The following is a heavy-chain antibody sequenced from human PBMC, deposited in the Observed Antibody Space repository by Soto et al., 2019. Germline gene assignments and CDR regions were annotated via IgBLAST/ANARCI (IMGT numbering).Heavy chain of an antibody. CDR3: ARSGMEYYFDY. V-gene: IGHV4-59*01. J-gene: IGHJ4*02. D-gene: IGHD3-3*01. Sequence: QVQLQESGPGLVKPSETLSLTCTVSGGSISSYYWSWIRQPPGKGLEWIGYIYYSGSTNYNPSLKRRVTIAVDTAKNQFSLKLSSVTAEDTSVYYCARSGMEYYFDYWGQGTLVTVSS. CDR1: GGSISSYY. CDR2: IYYSGST.